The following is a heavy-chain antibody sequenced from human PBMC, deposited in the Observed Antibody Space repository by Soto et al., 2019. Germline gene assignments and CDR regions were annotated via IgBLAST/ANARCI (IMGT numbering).Heavy chain of an antibody. CDR1: GYTFTSYG. D-gene: IGHD2-15*01. V-gene: IGHV1-18*04. CDR2: ISAYNGNT. J-gene: IGHJ6*02. CDR3: ARDEKIVVVVAAGGYYYYGMDV. Sequence: QVQLVQSGAEVKKPGASVKVSCKAPGYTFTSYGISWVRQAPGQGLEWMGWISAYNGNTNYAQKLQGRVTMTTDTSTSTAYMELRSLRSDDTAVYYCARDEKIVVVVAAGGYYYYGMDVWGQGTTVTVSS.